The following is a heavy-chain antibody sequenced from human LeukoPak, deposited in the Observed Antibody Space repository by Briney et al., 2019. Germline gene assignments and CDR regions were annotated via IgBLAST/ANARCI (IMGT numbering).Heavy chain of an antibody. J-gene: IGHJ4*02. V-gene: IGHV3-7*01. CDR2: IKQDGSDK. Sequence: GESLRLSCAASGFTFSSCWMSWVRRAPGKGLEWVANIKQDGSDKYCVDSVKGRFTISRDNAKNSVYLQMNSLRAEDTAVYYCAKEKTTGTYYVDYWGQGTLVTVSS. CDR3: AKEKTTGTYYVDY. D-gene: IGHD1-7*01. CDR1: GFTFSSCW.